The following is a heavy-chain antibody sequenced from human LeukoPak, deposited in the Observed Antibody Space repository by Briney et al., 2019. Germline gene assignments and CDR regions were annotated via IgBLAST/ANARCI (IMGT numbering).Heavy chain of an antibody. CDR3: AKVGTWAVGSFDY. V-gene: IGHV3-23*01. CDR1: GFIFTAYA. CDR2: VSGSGGTT. Sequence: GGSLRLSCTASGFIFTAYAMSWVRQAPGKGLEWVSTVSGSGGTTYYAESVKGRFTISRDNFKNTLYLQMSSLRAEDTAVYYCAKVGTWAVGSFDYWGQGTLVTVSS. J-gene: IGHJ4*02. D-gene: IGHD1-7*01.